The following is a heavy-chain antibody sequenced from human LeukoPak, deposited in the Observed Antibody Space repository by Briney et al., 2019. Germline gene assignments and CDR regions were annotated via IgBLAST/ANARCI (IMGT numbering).Heavy chain of an antibody. CDR2: IKEDGSAQ. CDR3: AGDAAYDRFDY. Sequence: GGSLRLSCGDSGFTFSRSWMTWVRQAPGKGLEWVANIKEDGSAQNYVDSVKGRFTISRDNAKNTLYLEMNSLRAEDTAVYYCAGDAAYDRFDYWGQGTLVTVSS. D-gene: IGHD3-22*01. CDR1: GFTFSRSW. J-gene: IGHJ4*02. V-gene: IGHV3-7*05.